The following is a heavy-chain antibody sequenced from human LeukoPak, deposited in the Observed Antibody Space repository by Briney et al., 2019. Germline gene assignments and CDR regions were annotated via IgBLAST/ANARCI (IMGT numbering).Heavy chain of an antibody. J-gene: IGHJ4*02. CDR3: ARDRSSTAAPSLSY. Sequence: PGGSLRLPCAASGFTFSSYGMNWVRQAPGEGLEWVSYISSPGNTIYYADSVKGRFTISRDNGKNSLYLQMNSLRDEDTAVYYCARDRSSTAAPSLSYWGQGTLVTVSS. CDR1: GFTFSSYG. D-gene: IGHD6-13*01. CDR2: ISSPGNTI. V-gene: IGHV3-48*02.